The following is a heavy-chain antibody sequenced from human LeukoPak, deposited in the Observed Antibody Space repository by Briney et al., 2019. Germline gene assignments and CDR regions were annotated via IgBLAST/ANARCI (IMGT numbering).Heavy chain of an antibody. CDR3: ARDRRDGYNYGSFDY. Sequence: GGSLRLSCAASGFTFSSYAMHWVRQAPGKGLEWVAVISYDGSNKYYADSVKGRFTIFRDNSKNTLYLQMNSLRAEDTAVYYCARDRRDGYNYGSFDYWGQGTLVTVSS. CDR2: ISYDGSNK. V-gene: IGHV3-30-3*01. D-gene: IGHD5-24*01. CDR1: GFTFSSYA. J-gene: IGHJ4*02.